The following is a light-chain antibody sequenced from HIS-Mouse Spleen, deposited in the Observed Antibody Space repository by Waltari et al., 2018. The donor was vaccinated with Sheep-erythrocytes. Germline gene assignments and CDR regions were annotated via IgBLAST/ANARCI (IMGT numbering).Light chain of an antibody. J-gene: IGLJ3*02. V-gene: IGLV2-23*01. CDR3: CSYAGSSTWV. CDR2: EGS. Sequence: QSALTQPASVSGSPGQSITISWYQQHPGKAPKLMIYEGSKRPSGVSNRFSGSKSGNTASLTISGLQAEDEADYYCCSYAGSSTWVFGGGTKLTVL.